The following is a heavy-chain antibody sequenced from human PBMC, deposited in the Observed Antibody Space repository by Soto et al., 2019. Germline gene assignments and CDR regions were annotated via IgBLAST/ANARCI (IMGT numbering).Heavy chain of an antibody. CDR1: GDSISNLDYF. Sequence: SETLSLTCSVSGDSISNLDYFWSWIRQPPGQALEYIGYIYKSATTYYNPSFESRVAISVDTSKSQFSLNVTSVTAADTAVYFCARGRYCLTGRCFPNWFDSWGQGALVTVSS. CDR3: ARGRYCLTGRCFPNWFDS. V-gene: IGHV4-30-4*01. J-gene: IGHJ5*01. D-gene: IGHD7-27*01. CDR2: IYKSATT.